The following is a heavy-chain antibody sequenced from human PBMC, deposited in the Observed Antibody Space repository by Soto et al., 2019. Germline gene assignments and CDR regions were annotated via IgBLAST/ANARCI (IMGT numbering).Heavy chain of an antibody. D-gene: IGHD3-10*01. CDR2: ISGSGGST. CDR3: AKDQLLWFGESNDY. V-gene: IGHV3-23*01. CDR1: GFTFSSYA. J-gene: IGHJ4*02. Sequence: GGSLRLSCAASGFTFSSYAMSWVRQAPGKGLEWVSAISGSGGSTYYADSVKGRFTISRDNSKNTLYLQMNSLRAEDTAVYYCAKDQLLWFGESNDYWGQGTLVTVS.